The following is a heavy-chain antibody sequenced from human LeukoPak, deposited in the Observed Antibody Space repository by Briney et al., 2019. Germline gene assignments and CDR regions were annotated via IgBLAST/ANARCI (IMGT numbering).Heavy chain of an antibody. CDR3: ASSADGSGSYDWFDP. Sequence: SQTLSLTCAISGDSVSSNSAAWNWTRQSPSRGLEWLGRTYYRSKWYNDYAVSVKSRITINPDTAKNQFSLQLNSVTPEDTAVYYCASSADGSGSYDWFDPWGQGTLVTVSS. D-gene: IGHD3-10*01. V-gene: IGHV6-1*01. CDR2: TYYRSKWYN. J-gene: IGHJ5*02. CDR1: GDSVSSNSAA.